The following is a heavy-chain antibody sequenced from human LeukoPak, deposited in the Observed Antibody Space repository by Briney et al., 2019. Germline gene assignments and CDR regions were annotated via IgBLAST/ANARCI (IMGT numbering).Heavy chain of an antibody. J-gene: IGHJ4*02. CDR1: GFPFSNHG. CDR2: ISYDGRNK. CDR3: ASSDYYGSGGAQDY. V-gene: IGHV3-30*03. D-gene: IGHD3-10*01. Sequence: PGGSLRLSCAASGFPFSNHGMHWVRQAPGKGLEWVAVISYDGRNKYYADSVKGRFTISRDNSQNTLSLQMNSLRAEDTAVYYCASSDYYGSGGAQDYWGQGTLVTVSS.